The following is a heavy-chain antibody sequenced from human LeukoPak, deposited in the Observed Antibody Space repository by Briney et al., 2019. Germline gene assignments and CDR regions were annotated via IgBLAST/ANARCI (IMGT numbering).Heavy chain of an antibody. D-gene: IGHD1-20*01. CDR3: ARAGGHNWNQGYYYYGMDV. Sequence: SETLSLTCAVYGGSFSGYYWSWIRQPPGKGLEWIGEINHSGSTNYNPSLKSRVTISVDTSKNQFSLKLSSVTAADTAVHYCARAGGHNWNQGYYYYGMDVWGQGTTVTVSS. CDR1: GGSFSGYY. V-gene: IGHV4-34*01. CDR2: INHSGST. J-gene: IGHJ6*02.